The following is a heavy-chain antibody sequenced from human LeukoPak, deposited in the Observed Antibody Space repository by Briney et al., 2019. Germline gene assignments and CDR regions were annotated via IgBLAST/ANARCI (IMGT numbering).Heavy chain of an antibody. V-gene: IGHV3-23*01. CDR2: ISGSGGST. Sequence: GGSLRLSCAASGFTFSSYAMGWVRQAPGKGLEWVSAISGSGGSTYYADSVKGRFTISRDNSKNTLYLQMNSLRAEDTAVYYCAKAAGENVVVPAASFWGQGTLVTVSS. J-gene: IGHJ4*02. CDR3: AKAAGENVVVPAASF. CDR1: GFTFSSYA. D-gene: IGHD2-2*01.